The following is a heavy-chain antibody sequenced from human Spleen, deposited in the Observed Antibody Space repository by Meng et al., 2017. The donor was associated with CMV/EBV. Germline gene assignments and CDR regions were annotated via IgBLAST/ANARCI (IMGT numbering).Heavy chain of an antibody. CDR2: IYISGDT. V-gene: IGHV4-4*07. CDR1: VVSIIGFY. J-gene: IGHJ4*02. CDR3: ATGSGDFDH. Sequence: GPVPVLVKPSATRSLASRISVVSIIGFYWSWFRQPAGKGLEWIGRIYISGDTNYNPSLKSRVTISKDASKNQISLRLTSVTAADTAVYYCATGSGDFDHWGRGTLVTVSS. D-gene: IGHD1-26*01.